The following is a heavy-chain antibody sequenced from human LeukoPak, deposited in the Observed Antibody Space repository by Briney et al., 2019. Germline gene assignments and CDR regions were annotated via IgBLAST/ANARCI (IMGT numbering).Heavy chain of an antibody. CDR2: INSDGRST. V-gene: IGHV3-74*01. CDR3: ASAYSSGYYSFDY. D-gene: IGHD3-22*01. J-gene: IGHJ4*02. CDR1: GFTFSGYW. Sequence: GGSLRLSRAASGFTFSGYWMHWVRQAPGKGLVWVSRINSDGRSTSYADSVKGRFTISRDNAKNTLDLQMNSLRAEDMAVYYCASAYSSGYYSFDYWGQGTLVTVSS.